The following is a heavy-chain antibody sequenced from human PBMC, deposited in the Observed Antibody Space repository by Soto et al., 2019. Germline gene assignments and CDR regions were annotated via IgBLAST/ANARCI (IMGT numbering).Heavy chain of an antibody. D-gene: IGHD6-19*01. J-gene: IGHJ6*02. CDR2: IIPIFGTA. CDR1: GGTFSSYA. Sequence: SVKVSCKASGGTFSSYAIRWVRQAPGQGLEWMGGIIPIFGTANYAQKFQGRVTITADESTSTAYMELSSLRSEDTAVYYCARDYIAVAGYYYYGMDVWGQGTTVTVSS. V-gene: IGHV1-69*13. CDR3: ARDYIAVAGYYYYGMDV.